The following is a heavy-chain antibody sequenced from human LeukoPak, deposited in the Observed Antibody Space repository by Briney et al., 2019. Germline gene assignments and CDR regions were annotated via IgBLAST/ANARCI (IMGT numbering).Heavy chain of an antibody. V-gene: IGHV3-23*01. Sequence: GGTLRLSCAASGFTFNSYAMSWVRQAPGKGLEWVSAISGSGGSTYYADSVKGRFTISRDNSKNTLYLQMNSLRAEDTAVYYCAKDLTFTVTFDAFDIWGQGTMVTVSS. CDR3: AKDLTFTVTFDAFDI. D-gene: IGHD4-11*01. J-gene: IGHJ3*02. CDR2: ISGSGGST. CDR1: GFTFNSYA.